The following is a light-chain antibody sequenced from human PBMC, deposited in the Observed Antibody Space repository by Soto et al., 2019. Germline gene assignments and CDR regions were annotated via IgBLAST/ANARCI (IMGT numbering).Light chain of an antibody. V-gene: IGKV3-11*01. CDR2: DAS. CDR3: QQRSNWLT. Sequence: EIVLTQSPATLSLSPGERATLSCSASQSVSSYLAWYQQKPGQAPRLLIYDASNRATGIPARFSGSGSGTDFTLTSRSLESEDFPVYYCQQRSNWLTFGGGTKVDIK. CDR1: QSVSSY. J-gene: IGKJ4*01.